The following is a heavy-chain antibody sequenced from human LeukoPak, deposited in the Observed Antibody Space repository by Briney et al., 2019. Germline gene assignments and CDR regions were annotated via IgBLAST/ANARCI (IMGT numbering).Heavy chain of an antibody. CDR1: GFTFSSYG. CDR3: AKSLDYYDSSGYLY. V-gene: IGHV3-30*18. J-gene: IGHJ4*02. D-gene: IGHD3-22*01. CDR2: ISYDGSNK. Sequence: GGSLRLSCAASGFTFSSYGMHWVRQAPGKGLEWVAVISYDGSNKYYADSVKGRFTISRDNSKNTLYLQVNSLRAEDTAVYYCAKSLDYYDSSGYLYWGQGTLVTVSS.